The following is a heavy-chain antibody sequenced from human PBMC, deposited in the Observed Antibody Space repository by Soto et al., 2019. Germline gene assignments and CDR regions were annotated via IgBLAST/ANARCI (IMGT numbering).Heavy chain of an antibody. CDR1: GGSISSGGYY. CDR2: IYYSGST. J-gene: IGHJ4*02. CDR3: ARTIAAAGPGDFDY. V-gene: IGHV4-31*03. D-gene: IGHD6-13*01. Sequence: PSETLSLTCTVSGGSISSGGYYWSWIRQHPGKGLEWIGYIYYSGSTYYNPSLKSRVTISVDTSKNQFSLKLSSVTAADTAVYYCARTIAAAGPGDFDYWGQGTLVTVSS.